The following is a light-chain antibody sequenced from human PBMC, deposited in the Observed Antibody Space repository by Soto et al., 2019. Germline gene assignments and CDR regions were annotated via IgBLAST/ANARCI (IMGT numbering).Light chain of an antibody. J-gene: IGKJ5*01. V-gene: IGKV3-11*01. CDR1: QSVSSY. Sequence: EIVLTQSPATLSLSPGERATLSCRASQSVSSYLAWYQQKPGQAPRLLIYDASSRATGIPDRFSGSGSGTEFTLTITSLQPEDFATYYCQQLSSFPITFGQGTRLEIK. CDR2: DAS. CDR3: QQLSSFPIT.